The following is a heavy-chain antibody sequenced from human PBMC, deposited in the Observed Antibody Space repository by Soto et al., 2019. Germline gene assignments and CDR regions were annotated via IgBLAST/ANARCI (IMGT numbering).Heavy chain of an antibody. CDR2: ISYDGSNK. J-gene: IGHJ4*02. D-gene: IGHD5-18*01. V-gene: IGHV3-30*03. Sequence: GGSLRLSCAASGFTFISYGMHWVRQAPGKGLGWVAVISYDGSNKYYADSVKGRFTISRDNSRNTLFLEMNSLKSEDTALYYCAITAMINRDSSTSFDYWGQGTQVTVSS. CDR1: GFTFISYG. CDR3: AITAMINRDSSTSFDY.